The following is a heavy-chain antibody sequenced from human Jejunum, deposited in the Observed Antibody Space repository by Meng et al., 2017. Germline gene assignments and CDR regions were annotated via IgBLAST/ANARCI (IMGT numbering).Heavy chain of an antibody. Sequence: ASVKVSCKASGYTFTNYFIHWVRQAPGHGLEWMGMINPSDGTTTYAQKFLGRVTMTRDTSTSTVYIELSSLRSDDSAIYYCAKDMVRGVINSHFDHWGQGTLVTVSS. D-gene: IGHD3-10*01. CDR1: GYTFTNYF. V-gene: IGHV1-46*01. CDR2: INPSDGTT. J-gene: IGHJ4*02. CDR3: AKDMVRGVINSHFDH.